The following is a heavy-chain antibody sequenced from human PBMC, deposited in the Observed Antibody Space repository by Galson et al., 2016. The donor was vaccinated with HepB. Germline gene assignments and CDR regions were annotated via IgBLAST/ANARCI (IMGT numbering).Heavy chain of an antibody. V-gene: IGHV4-38-2*02. CDR2: MYHSGTT. CDR1: GYSITSGYF. CDR3: VRLWFAERTFEY. D-gene: IGHD3-10*01. Sequence: ETLSPTCIVSGYSITSGYFWGWIRQPPGKGLEWIGSMYHSGTTYYNPSIKSRVTISVDTSKNQISLKLNSVTATDTAVYYCVRLWFAERTFEYWGQGTLVTVPS. J-gene: IGHJ4*02.